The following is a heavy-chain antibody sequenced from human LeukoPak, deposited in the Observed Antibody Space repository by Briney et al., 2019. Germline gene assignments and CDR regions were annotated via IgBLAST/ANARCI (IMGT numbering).Heavy chain of an antibody. D-gene: IGHD5-18*01. CDR3: AREDRGYSYGQFDY. V-gene: IGHV3-9*01. J-gene: IGHJ4*02. CDR2: ISWNSGSI. Sequence: GRSLRLSCAASGFTFDDYAMHWVRQAPGKGLEWVSGISWNSGSIGYADSVKGRFTISRDNAKNCLYLQMNSLRAEDTAVYYCAREDRGYSYGQFDYWGQGTLVTVSS. CDR1: GFTFDDYA.